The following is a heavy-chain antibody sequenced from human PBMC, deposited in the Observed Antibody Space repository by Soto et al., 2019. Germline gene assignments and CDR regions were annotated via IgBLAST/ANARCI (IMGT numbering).Heavy chain of an antibody. CDR1: GFTFSSYA. D-gene: IGHD5-18*01. J-gene: IGHJ6*02. V-gene: IGHV3-23*01. Sequence: GGSLRLSCAASGFTFSSYAMSWVRQAPGKGLEWVSAISGSGGSTYYADSVKGRFTISRDNSKNTLYLQMNSLRAEDTAVYYCAKVGVDTAMALSVYYYYYGMDVWGQGTTVTVSS. CDR3: AKVGVDTAMALSVYYYYYGMDV. CDR2: ISGSGGST.